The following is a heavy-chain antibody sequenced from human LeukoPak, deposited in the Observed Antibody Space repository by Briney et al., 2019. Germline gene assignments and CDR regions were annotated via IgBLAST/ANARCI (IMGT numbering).Heavy chain of an antibody. D-gene: IGHD3-22*01. Sequence: GGSLRLSCAASGFTFSSYAMHWVRQAPGKGLEWVALISFDGGNRYYADSVKGRFTISRDSSKNTLYLQMNSLRAEDTAVYYCARDGDSSGYYLNWFDPWGQGTLVTVSS. CDR1: GFTFSSYA. CDR2: ISFDGGNR. CDR3: ARDGDSSGYYLNWFDP. V-gene: IGHV3-30*04. J-gene: IGHJ5*02.